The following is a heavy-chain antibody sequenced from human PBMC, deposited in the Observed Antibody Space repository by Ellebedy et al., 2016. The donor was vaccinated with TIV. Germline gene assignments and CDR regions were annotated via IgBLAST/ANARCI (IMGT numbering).Heavy chain of an antibody. D-gene: IGHD4-17*01. CDR2: MNPNSGNT. CDR3: ARPMTTVTPRGYFDS. J-gene: IGHJ4*02. Sequence: AASVKVSCKASGYSFTGYYVHWVRQAPGQGLEWMGWMNPNSGNTGYAQKFQGRATMTRNTSINTAYMELSSLRSEDTAVYYCARPMTTVTPRGYFDSWGQGTLVTVAS. V-gene: IGHV1-8*02. CDR1: GYSFTGYY.